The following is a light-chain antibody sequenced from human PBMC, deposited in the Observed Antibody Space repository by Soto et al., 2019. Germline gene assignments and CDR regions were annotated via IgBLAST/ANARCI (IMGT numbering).Light chain of an antibody. CDR1: QSFRGL. Sequence: EVVLTQSPVTLSLSPGERATLSCRASQSFRGLLAWYQQKPGQAPRLLIYDAYNRATGIPPRFSGSGSGTDFTLTISSLEPEDSAVYYCQQTFVSPLTFGGGTNVDIK. J-gene: IGKJ4*01. V-gene: IGKV3-11*01. CDR2: DAY. CDR3: QQTFVSPLT.